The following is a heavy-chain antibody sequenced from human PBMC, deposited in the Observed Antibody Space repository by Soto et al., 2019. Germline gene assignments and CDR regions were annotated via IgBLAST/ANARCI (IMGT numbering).Heavy chain of an antibody. V-gene: IGHV3-30*04. Sequence: QVQLVESGGGVAKPGRSLRLSCAASGFTFSSHSMHWVRQAPGKGLEWVAVIAFDGSYKYYADSVKGRFTISRDNSKNTLYLQMNSLRAEDTAVYYCARGAGIIVAGTSFEYWGQGTLVTVSS. CDR2: IAFDGSYK. CDR3: ARGAGIIVAGTSFEY. CDR1: GFTFSSHS. J-gene: IGHJ4*02. D-gene: IGHD6-19*01.